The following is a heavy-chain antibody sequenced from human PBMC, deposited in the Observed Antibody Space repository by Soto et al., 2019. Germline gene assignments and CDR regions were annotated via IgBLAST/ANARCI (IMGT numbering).Heavy chain of an antibody. V-gene: IGHV1-69*16. CDR2: IIPILGTA. CDR3: ARGNHRWLQLWYFDL. D-gene: IGHD5-12*01. Sequence: QVQLVQSGAEVKKPGSSVTVSCKASGGTFSSYTISWVRQAPGQGLECMGGIIPILGTANYAQKFQGRVTITTDESTSTAYMELSSLRSEDTAVYYCARGNHRWLQLWYFDLWGRGTLVTVSS. CDR1: GGTFSSYT. J-gene: IGHJ2*01.